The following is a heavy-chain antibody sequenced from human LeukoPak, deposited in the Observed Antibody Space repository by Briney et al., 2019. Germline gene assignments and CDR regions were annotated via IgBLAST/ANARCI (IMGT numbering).Heavy chain of an antibody. Sequence: PSETLSLTCAVSGGSISSSNWWSWIRQPPGKGLEWIGEINHSGSTNYNPSLKSRVTISVDTSKNQFSLKLSSVTAADTAVYYCARCHFDSSGYYYWYYFDYWGQGTLVTVSS. CDR2: INHSGST. J-gene: IGHJ4*02. CDR1: GGSISSSNW. V-gene: IGHV4-4*02. D-gene: IGHD3-22*01. CDR3: ARCHFDSSGYYYWYYFDY.